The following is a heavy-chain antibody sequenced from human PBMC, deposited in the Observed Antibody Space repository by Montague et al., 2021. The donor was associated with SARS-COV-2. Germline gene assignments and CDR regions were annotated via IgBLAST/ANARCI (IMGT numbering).Heavy chain of an antibody. J-gene: IGHJ6*02. CDR1: GFSLSTSGMC. V-gene: IGHV2-70*01. CDR3: ARRTYDILTGYDYGRDV. Sequence: PALVKPTQTLTLTCTFSGFSLSTSGMCVSWIRQPPGKALEWLAHIDWDDDKYYSTSLKTRLTISKDTSKNQVVLTMTNMDPVDTATYYCARRTYDILTGYDYGRDVWGQGTTVTVSS. CDR2: IDWDDDK. D-gene: IGHD3-9*01.